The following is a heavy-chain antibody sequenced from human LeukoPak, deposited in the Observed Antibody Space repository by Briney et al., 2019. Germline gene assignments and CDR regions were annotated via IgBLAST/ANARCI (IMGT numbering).Heavy chain of an antibody. CDR2: IYYSGST. J-gene: IGHJ4*02. CDR1: GGSISSSSYY. D-gene: IGHD2-21*01. V-gene: IGHV4-39*07. Sequence: SETLSLTCTVSGGSISSSSYYWGWIRQPPGKGLEWIGSIYYSGSTYYNPSLKSRVTISVDTSKNQFSLKLSSVTAADTAVYYCARESLLRAFDIWGQGALVIVFS. CDR3: ARESLLRAFDI.